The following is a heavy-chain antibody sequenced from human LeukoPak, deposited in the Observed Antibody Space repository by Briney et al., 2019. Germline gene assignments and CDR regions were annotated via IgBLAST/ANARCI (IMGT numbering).Heavy chain of an antibody. CDR1: GFTFSTYS. D-gene: IGHD3-22*01. CDR2: INDNGDTT. V-gene: IGHV3-23*01. CDR3: ARDSTMIVVAYLPRNAFDI. Sequence: GGSLRLSCAASGFTFSTYSMSWVRQTPEKGLEWVSVINDNGDTTFYADSVRGRFTISRDNSKNTLYLQMNSLRAEDTAVYYCARDSTMIVVAYLPRNAFDIWGQGTMVTVSS. J-gene: IGHJ3*02.